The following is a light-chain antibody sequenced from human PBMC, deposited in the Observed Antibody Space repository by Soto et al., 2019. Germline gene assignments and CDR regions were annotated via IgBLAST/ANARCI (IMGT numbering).Light chain of an antibody. CDR1: QTISRW. J-gene: IGKJ1*01. CDR3: QEYNNYRT. CDR2: TAS. V-gene: IGKV1-5*01. Sequence: DIQMTQSPSTLSASVGDTVTITCRASQTISRWLAWYQQKPGQAPRLLIYTASTLESGVPSRLSASGSGTEFTLTIRSLHPDDFATYYCQEYNNYRTFGQGTKVDIK.